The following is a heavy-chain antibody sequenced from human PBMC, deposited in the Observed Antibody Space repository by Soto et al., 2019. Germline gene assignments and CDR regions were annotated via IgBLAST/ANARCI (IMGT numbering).Heavy chain of an antibody. D-gene: IGHD5-12*01. CDR3: AREGSGYNF. V-gene: IGHV5-51*01. CDR1: GYSFTTYW. CDR2: IYPTDSDT. J-gene: IGHJ4*02. Sequence: GESLKISCKGSGYSFTTYWIGWVRQMPGKGLEWMGIIYPTDSDTRYSPSFQGQVTITADESTSTGYMELISLRSDDTAVYYCAREGSGYNFWGQGTQVTVSS.